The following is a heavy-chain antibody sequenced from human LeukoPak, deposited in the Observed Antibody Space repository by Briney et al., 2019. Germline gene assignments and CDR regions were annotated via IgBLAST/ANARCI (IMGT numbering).Heavy chain of an antibody. J-gene: IGHJ4*02. CDR2: IYYSGSI. D-gene: IGHD1-26*01. V-gene: IGHV4-39*07. CDR3: ARGRVGATTFFDY. Sequence: PSETLSLTCTVSGGSISSSSYYWGWIRQPPGKGLEWIGSIYYSGSIYYNPSPKSRVTISVDTSKNQFSLKLSSVTAADTAVYYCARGRVGATTFFDYWGQGTLVTVSS. CDR1: GGSISSSSYY.